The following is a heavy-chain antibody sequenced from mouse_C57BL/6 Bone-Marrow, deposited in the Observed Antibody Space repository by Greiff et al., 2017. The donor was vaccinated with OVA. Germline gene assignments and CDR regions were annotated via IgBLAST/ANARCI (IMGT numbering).Heavy chain of an antibody. J-gene: IGHJ2*01. V-gene: IGHV1-23*01. CDR3: TRSKERVCLDY. CDR1: GYTFTDYE. CDR2: IDPETGGT. Sequence: QVQLKESGAELVRPGASVKLSCKASGYTFTDYEMHWVKQTPVHGLEWIGAIDPETGGTAYNQKFKGKATLTADKSSSTAYMELRSLTSEDSAVYYCTRSKERVCLDYWGQGTTLTVSS.